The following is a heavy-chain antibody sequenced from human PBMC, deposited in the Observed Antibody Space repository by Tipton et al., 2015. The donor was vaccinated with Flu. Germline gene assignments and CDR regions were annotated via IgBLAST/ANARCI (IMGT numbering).Heavy chain of an antibody. CDR2: IHTSGTT. CDR1: GDSISNGNFF. CDR3: ARAESSLWAGHYFGLDV. D-gene: IGHD6-19*01. J-gene: IGHJ6*02. V-gene: IGHV4-61*02. Sequence: TLSLTCTVSGDSISNGNFFWNWIRQPAGKGPEWIGRIHTSGTTYYKPSLRSRVPISLDTSKNLFSLRLTSVTATDTALYFCARAESSLWAGHYFGLDVWGQGTTVTVAS.